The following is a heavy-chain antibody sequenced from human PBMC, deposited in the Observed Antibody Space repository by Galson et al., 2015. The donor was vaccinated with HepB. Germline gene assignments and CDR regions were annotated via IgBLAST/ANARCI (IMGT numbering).Heavy chain of an antibody. V-gene: IGHV1-2*06. CDR3: AIGDYYDSSGYYYLGY. D-gene: IGHD3-22*01. J-gene: IGHJ4*02. Sequence: SVKVSCKASGYTFTGYYMHWVRQAPGQGLEWMGRINPNSGGTNYAQKFQGRVTMTRDTSISTAYMELSRLRSDDTAVYYCAIGDYYDSSGYYYLGYWGQGTLVTVSS. CDR1: GYTFTGYY. CDR2: INPNSGGT.